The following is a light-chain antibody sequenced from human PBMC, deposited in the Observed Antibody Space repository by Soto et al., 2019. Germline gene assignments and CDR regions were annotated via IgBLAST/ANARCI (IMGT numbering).Light chain of an antibody. CDR3: SSYTSSTTLV. Sequence: QSALTQPASVSGSPGQSITISCTGSSSDVGGYNYVSWYQQYPDKAPKLLIYEVSNRPSGVSSRFSGSKSGNTASLTISGLRAEDENDYYCSSYTSSTTLVFGGGTKLTVL. CDR1: SSDVGGYNY. CDR2: EVS. V-gene: IGLV2-14*01. J-gene: IGLJ3*02.